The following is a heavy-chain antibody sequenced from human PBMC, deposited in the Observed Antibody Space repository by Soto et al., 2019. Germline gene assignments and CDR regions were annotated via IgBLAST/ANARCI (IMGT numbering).Heavy chain of an antibody. CDR1: GYSFTSYW. CDR2: IYPGDSDT. Sequence: GESLKISCKGSGYSFTSYWIGWVRQMPGKGLEWMGSIYPGDSDTRYSPAFQGQVTISADKTISTAYLQWSSLKASDAAIYYCARSVDSWGQGTMVTVSS. CDR3: ARSVDS. V-gene: IGHV5-51*01. J-gene: IGHJ3*01.